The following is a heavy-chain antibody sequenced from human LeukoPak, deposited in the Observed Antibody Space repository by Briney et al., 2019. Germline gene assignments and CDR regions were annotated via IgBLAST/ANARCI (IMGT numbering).Heavy chain of an antibody. CDR3: ARERYYGSRSYRRDFDY. D-gene: IGHD3-10*01. Sequence: ASVKVSCKASGYTFTSYDINWVRQATGQGLEWMGWMNPNSGNTGYAQKFQGRVTMTRNTSISTAYMELSSLRSEDTAVYYCARERYYGSRSYRRDFDYWGQGTLVTVSS. CDR1: GYTFTSYD. J-gene: IGHJ4*02. CDR2: MNPNSGNT. V-gene: IGHV1-8*01.